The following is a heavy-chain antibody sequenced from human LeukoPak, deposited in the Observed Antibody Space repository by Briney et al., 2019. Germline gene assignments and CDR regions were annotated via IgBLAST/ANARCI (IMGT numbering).Heavy chain of an antibody. CDR1: GGTFSSYA. CDR2: IIPIFGIA. V-gene: IGHV1-69*04. Sequence: ASVKVSCKASGGTFSSYAISWVRQAPGQGLEWMGRIIPIFGIANYAQKFQGRVTITADKPTSTAYMELSSLRSEDTAVYYCARDPGRTRDAFDIWGQGTMVTVSS. CDR3: ARDPGRTRDAFDI. J-gene: IGHJ3*02. D-gene: IGHD1-1*01.